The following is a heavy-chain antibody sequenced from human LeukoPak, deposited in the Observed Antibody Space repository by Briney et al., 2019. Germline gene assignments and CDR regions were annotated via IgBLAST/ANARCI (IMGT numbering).Heavy chain of an antibody. V-gene: IGHV3-30*03. D-gene: IGHD1-26*01. J-gene: IGHJ4*02. CDR3: ARDGEWEPPRYYFDY. CDR1: GFTFSSYG. Sequence: GGSLRLSCAASGFTFSSYGMHWVRQAPGKGLEWVAVISYDGSNKYYADSVKGRFTISRDNAKNSLYLQMNSLRAEDTAVYYCARDGEWEPPRYYFDYWGQGTLVTVSS. CDR2: ISYDGSNK.